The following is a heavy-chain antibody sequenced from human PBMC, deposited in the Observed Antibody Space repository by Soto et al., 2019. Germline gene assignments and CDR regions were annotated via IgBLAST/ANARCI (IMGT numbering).Heavy chain of an antibody. D-gene: IGHD3-3*01. V-gene: IGHV1-2*04. Sequence: GASVKVSCKASGYSFTDYHIHWVRQAPGQGLKWLGRINPKSGGTSTAQKFQGSVTMTRDRSISTAYMELSSLRSEDTAVYYCAADAHRDDFWSSYPYYYYSMAVWGQGTTVTVSS. J-gene: IGHJ6*02. CDR2: INPKSGGT. CDR1: GYSFTDYH. CDR3: AADAHRDDFWSSYPYYYYSMAV.